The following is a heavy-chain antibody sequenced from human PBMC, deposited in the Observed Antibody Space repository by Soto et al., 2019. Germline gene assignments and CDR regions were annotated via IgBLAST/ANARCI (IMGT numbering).Heavy chain of an antibody. CDR3: AFRTYYYYGMDV. V-gene: IGHV4-34*01. Sequence: SETLSLTCAVSGGSFSCYYWSWIRQPPGKGLEWIGEINHSGSTNYNPSLKSRVTISVDTSKNQFSLKLSSVTAADTAVYYCAFRTYYYYGMDVWGQGTTVTV. J-gene: IGHJ6*02. CDR1: GGSFSCYY. CDR2: INHSGST.